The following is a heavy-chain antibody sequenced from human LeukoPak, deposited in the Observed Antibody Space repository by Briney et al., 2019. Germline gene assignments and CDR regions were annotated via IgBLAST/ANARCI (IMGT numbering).Heavy chain of an antibody. D-gene: IGHD3-22*01. V-gene: IGHV3-7*01. J-gene: IGHJ4*02. Sequence: GGSLRLSCVASGFTFNKYCMTWVRQAPGKRLEWVATIREDEAEKKYVDSVKGRFTISRDNAKNLLYLQMNSLRAEDTAVYYCARAVFHYDDSAYRPSDYWGQGTLVTVSS. CDR3: ARAVFHYDDSAYRPSDY. CDR2: IREDEAEK. CDR1: GFTFNKYC.